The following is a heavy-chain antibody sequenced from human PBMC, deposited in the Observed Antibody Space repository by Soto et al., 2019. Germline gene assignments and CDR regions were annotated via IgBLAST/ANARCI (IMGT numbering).Heavy chain of an antibody. CDR1: GFTFSSYG. CDR2: ISYDGSNK. J-gene: IGHJ5*02. V-gene: IGHV3-30*18. CDR3: AKDPSYYYLVGHFDP. Sequence: GGSLRLSCAASGFTFSSYGMHWVRQAPGKGLEWVAVISYDGSNKYYADSVKGRFTISRDNSKNTLYLQMNSLRAEDTAVYYCAKDPSYYYLVGHFDPWGQGTLVTVSS. D-gene: IGHD3-10*01.